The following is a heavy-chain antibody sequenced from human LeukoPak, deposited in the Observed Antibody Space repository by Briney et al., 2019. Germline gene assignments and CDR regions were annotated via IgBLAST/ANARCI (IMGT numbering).Heavy chain of an antibody. CDR3: AKADVLRYFD. V-gene: IGHV3-30*18. D-gene: IGHD3-9*01. J-gene: IGHJ4*02. Sequence: QPGGSLRLSCAASGFSFSSYGMQWVRQAPGKGLEWVAVISKDGSNKYYADSVKGRFTISRDNSKNTLYLQMNSLRAEDTAVYYCAKADVLRYFDWGQGTLVTVSS. CDR2: ISKDGSNK. CDR1: GFSFSSYG.